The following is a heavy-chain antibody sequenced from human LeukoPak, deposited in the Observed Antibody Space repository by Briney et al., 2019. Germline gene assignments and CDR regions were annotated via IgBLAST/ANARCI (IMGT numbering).Heavy chain of an antibody. CDR2: IYWDDDK. V-gene: IGHV2-5*02. D-gene: IGHD6-19*01. Sequence: SGPTLANPTQTLTLTCTLSGFSLSTSGVGVGWIRQPPGKALEWLALIYWDDDKRYSPSLKSRLAITEDTSKNQVVLTMTNMDPVDTATYYCAAFGHSTGWYGYFDYWGQGALVTVSS. CDR1: GFSLSTSGVG. J-gene: IGHJ4*02. CDR3: AAFGHSTGWYGYFDY.